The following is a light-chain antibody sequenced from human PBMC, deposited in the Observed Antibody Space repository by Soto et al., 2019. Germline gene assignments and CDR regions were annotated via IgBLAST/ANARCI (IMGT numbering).Light chain of an antibody. CDR1: QTVNSR. CDR3: QQSQSWPRT. CDR2: PTS. V-gene: IGKV3-11*01. J-gene: IGKJ1*01. Sequence: EIVLTQSPSSLSASLGERATLSCRASQTVNSRLAWYQHKPGKAPGLLIYPTSSWHTGIPARFSGSGSGTDFTLTISSLEPEDFAVYYCQQSQSWPRTFGQGTKVDIK.